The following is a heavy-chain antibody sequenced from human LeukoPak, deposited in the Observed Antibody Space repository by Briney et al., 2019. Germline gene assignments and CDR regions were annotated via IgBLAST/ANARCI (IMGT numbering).Heavy chain of an antibody. Sequence: ASVKVSCKACGYTFTGYYMHLVRQAPGQGLEWMGWINPNSGGTNYAQKFQGRVTMTRDTSISTAYMELSRLRSDDTAVYYCARDSNYYGSGSYAGYWGQGTLVTVSS. CDR3: ARDSNYYGSGSYAGY. V-gene: IGHV1-2*02. D-gene: IGHD3-10*01. CDR1: GYTFTGYY. J-gene: IGHJ4*02. CDR2: INPNSGGT.